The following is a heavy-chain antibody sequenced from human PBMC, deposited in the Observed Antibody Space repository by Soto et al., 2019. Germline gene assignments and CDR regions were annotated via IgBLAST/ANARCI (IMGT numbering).Heavy chain of an antibody. CDR3: AGIAVAGPGWFDP. CDR2: MNPNSGNT. Sequence: VSVKVSCKASGYTFTSYDINWVRQATGQGLEWMGWMNPNSGNTGYAQKFQGRVTMTRNTSISTAYMELSSLRSEDTAVYYCAGIAVAGPGWFDPWGQGTLVTVSS. V-gene: IGHV1-8*01. J-gene: IGHJ5*02. CDR1: GYTFTSYD. D-gene: IGHD6-19*01.